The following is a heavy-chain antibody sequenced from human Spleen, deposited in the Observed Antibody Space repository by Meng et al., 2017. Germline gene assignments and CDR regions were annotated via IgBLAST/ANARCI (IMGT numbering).Heavy chain of an antibody. D-gene: IGHD7-27*01. CDR3: ARRHNWGWVPIDY. CDR2: INHSGST. V-gene: IGHV4-34*01. Sequence: VQLQQWGAGLLKPSETLSLTCAVYGGSFSGYYWSWIRQPPGKGLEWIGEINHSGSTNYNPSLKSRVTISVDTSKNQFSLKLSSVTAADTAVYYCARRHNWGWVPIDYWGQGTLVTVSS. J-gene: IGHJ4*02. CDR1: GGSFSGYY.